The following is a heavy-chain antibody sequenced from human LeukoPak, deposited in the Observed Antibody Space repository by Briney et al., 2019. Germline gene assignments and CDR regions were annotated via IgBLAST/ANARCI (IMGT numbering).Heavy chain of an antibody. CDR1: GFTFSSYA. Sequence: GGSLRLSCAASGFTFSSYAMHWVRQAPGKGLEWVAVISYDGSNKYYADSVKGRFTISRDKSKNTLYLQMNSLRAEDTAVYYCARDGAAAGFEYYFDYWGQGTLVTVSS. V-gene: IGHV3-30-3*01. CDR3: ARDGAAAGFEYYFDY. CDR2: ISYDGSNK. D-gene: IGHD6-13*01. J-gene: IGHJ4*02.